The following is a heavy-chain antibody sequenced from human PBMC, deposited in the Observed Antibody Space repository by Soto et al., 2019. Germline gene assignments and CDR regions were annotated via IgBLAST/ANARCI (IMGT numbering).Heavy chain of an antibody. Sequence: TGGSLRLSCAASGFTFSSYAMSWVRQAPGKGLEWVSAISGSGGSTYYADSVKGRFTISRDNSKNTLYPQMNSLRVEDTAVYYCGKVADSGYYTVERWGQGTLVTVSS. V-gene: IGHV3-23*01. J-gene: IGHJ4*02. D-gene: IGHD3-22*01. CDR1: GFTFSSYA. CDR2: ISGSGGST. CDR3: GKVADSGYYTVER.